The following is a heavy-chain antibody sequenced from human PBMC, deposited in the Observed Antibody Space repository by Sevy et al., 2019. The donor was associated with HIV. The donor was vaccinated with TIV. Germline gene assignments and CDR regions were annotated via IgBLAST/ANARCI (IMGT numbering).Heavy chain of an antibody. CDR2: ISWNRGSI. Sequence: GGSLRLSCVASGFPFHDHAMHWVRQAPGKGLEWVSGISWNRGSIGCADSVKGRFTISRDNAKQSVYLEMNNLRAEDTDTYYRGKDLHRGCDSINCYSYYFYFYGLDVWGQGTTVTVSS. J-gene: IGHJ6*02. D-gene: IGHD2-21*02. CDR3: GKDLHRGCDSINCYSYYFYFYGLDV. CDR1: GFPFHDHA. V-gene: IGHV3-9*01.